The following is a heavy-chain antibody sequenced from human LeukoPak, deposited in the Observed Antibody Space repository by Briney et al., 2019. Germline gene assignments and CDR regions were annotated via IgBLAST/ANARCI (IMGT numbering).Heavy chain of an antibody. J-gene: IGHJ4*02. D-gene: IGHD2-15*01. CDR3: ARGLSDGYCRGGTCPDFDY. Sequence: GKSLRLSCTASGFSFNTFGMHWVRQTPGKGLEWVAVIWHDGSNKYYADSVKGRFTISRDNSKNTVYVQMNSLRVEDTAVYYCARGLSDGYCRGGTCPDFDYWVLGSLVTVSS. CDR1: GFSFNTFG. CDR2: IWHDGSNK. V-gene: IGHV3-33*01.